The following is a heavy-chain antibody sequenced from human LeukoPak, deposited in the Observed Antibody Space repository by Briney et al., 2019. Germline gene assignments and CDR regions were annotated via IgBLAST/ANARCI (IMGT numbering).Heavy chain of an antibody. J-gene: IGHJ4*02. D-gene: IGHD3/OR15-3a*01. CDR3: ARQTDSGLFIRP. CDR1: GGSFSGYY. V-gene: IGHV4-34*01. CDR2: INHSGST. Sequence: PSETLSLTCAVYGGSFSGYYWSWIRQPPGKGLEWIGEINHSGSTNYNPSLKSRVTISVDTSKNQFSLRLTSVTAADTAVYYCARQTDSGLFIRPGGQGTLVTVSS.